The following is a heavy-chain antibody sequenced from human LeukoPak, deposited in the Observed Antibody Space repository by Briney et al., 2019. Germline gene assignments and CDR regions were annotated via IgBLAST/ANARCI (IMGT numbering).Heavy chain of an antibody. CDR2: ISAYNGNT. CDR1: GYTFTSYG. CDR3: ARVQYYYGSGSYYSGDY. D-gene: IGHD3-10*01. Sequence: ASVKVSCKASGYTFTSYGISWVRQAPGRGLEWMGWISAYNGNTNYAQKLQGRVTMTTDTSTSTAYMELRSLRSDDTAVYYCARVQYYYGSGSYYSGDYWGQGTLVTVSS. V-gene: IGHV1-18*01. J-gene: IGHJ4*02.